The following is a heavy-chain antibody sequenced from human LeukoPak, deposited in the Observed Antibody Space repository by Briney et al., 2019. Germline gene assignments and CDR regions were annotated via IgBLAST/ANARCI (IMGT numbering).Heavy chain of an antibody. J-gene: IGHJ4*02. CDR1: GFTFSNFG. D-gene: IGHD2-15*01. Sequence: PGRSLRLSCAASGFTFSNFGMHWVRQAPGKGLEWVAVISYDGKNEYYTDSVKGRFTISRDNAKNTVYLQMNSLRAEDTAVYYCAKDTPSGGPDYWGQGTLVTVSS. V-gene: IGHV3-30*18. CDR2: ISYDGKNE. CDR3: AKDTPSGGPDY.